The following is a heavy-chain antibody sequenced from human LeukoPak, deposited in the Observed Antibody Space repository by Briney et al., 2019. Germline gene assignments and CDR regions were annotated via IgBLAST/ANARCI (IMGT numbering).Heavy chain of an antibody. J-gene: IGHJ6*03. Sequence: GGSLRLSCAASGFTFSSYGMHWVRQAPGKGLEWVAFIRYDGSNKYYADSVKGRFTISRDNSKNTLYLQMNSLRAADTAVYYCARVRVPAAMSYYYYYMDVWGKGTTVTISS. CDR2: IRYDGSNK. CDR1: GFTFSSYG. CDR3: ARVRVPAAMSYYYYYMDV. D-gene: IGHD2-2*01. V-gene: IGHV3-30*02.